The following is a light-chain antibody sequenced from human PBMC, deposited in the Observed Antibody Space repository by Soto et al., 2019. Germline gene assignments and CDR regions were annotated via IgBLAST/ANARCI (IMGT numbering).Light chain of an antibody. V-gene: IGLV2-14*01. CDR2: DVR. Sequence: CALTQPASVSGAAGEGITISCTGTSSDVGGYNYVSWYQQHPGKAPKLMIYDVRNRPSGVSNRFSGSKSVNTASLTISGLQAEDEADYYCSSYTTISTYVFGTGTKVTVL. J-gene: IGLJ1*01. CDR1: SSDVGGYNY. CDR3: SSYTTISTYV.